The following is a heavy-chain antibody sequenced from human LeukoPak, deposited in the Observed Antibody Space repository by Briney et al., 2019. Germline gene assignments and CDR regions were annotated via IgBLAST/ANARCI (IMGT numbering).Heavy chain of an antibody. D-gene: IGHD1-1*01. J-gene: IGHJ2*01. CDR1: RFTLSSYW. CDR3: ARPRTAWSSHWYFEV. Sequence: PGGSLRLSCAASRFTLSSYWMHWVRQAPGKGLVWVSRIDSDGSSTSYADSVKGRFTISRDNAKNSLFLRMSSLRVEDTAVYYCARPRTAWSSHWYFEVWGRGTLVTVSS. V-gene: IGHV3-74*01. CDR2: IDSDGSST.